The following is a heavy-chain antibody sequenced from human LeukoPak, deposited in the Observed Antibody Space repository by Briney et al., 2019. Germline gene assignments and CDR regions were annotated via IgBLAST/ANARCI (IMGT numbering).Heavy chain of an antibody. CDR2: IYYSGSP. Sequence: PSETLSLTCTVSGGSISSGDHFWNWIRQPPGKGLEWIASIYYSGSPYYNPSLKSRVTISADTSKNQFSLNLTSVTAADTAVYYCARGLEWLLLNRYFDYWGQGTLVTVSS. CDR3: ARGLEWLLLNRYFDY. CDR1: GGSISSGDHF. D-gene: IGHD3-3*01. V-gene: IGHV4-30-4*08. J-gene: IGHJ4*02.